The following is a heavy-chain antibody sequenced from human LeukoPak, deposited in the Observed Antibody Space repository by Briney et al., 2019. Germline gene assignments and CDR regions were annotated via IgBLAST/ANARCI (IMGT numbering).Heavy chain of an antibody. V-gene: IGHV4-38-2*02. CDR3: ARSEINDYMRF. CDR1: GYSIANGYQ. Sequence: SETLALTCTVSGYSIANGYQWAWIRQPPGKRLEWIGSIYQSGSTYDNLSLKSRLTMSVDTSKNQFSLKMRSVTAADTAIYYCARSEINDYMRFWGQGILVTVSS. J-gene: IGHJ4*02. CDR2: IYQSGST. D-gene: IGHD4-11*01.